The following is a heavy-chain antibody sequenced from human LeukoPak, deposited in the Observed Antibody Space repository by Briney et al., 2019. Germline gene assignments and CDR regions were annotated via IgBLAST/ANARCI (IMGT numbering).Heavy chain of an antibody. V-gene: IGHV3-15*01. D-gene: IGHD3-22*01. CDR2: IKSKTDGGTT. J-gene: IGHJ4*02. CDR1: GFTLSNAW. Sequence: PGGSLRLSCTASGFTLSNAWMTWVRPAPGEGLEWVGRIKSKTDGGTTDYAAPVKGGFTISRDDSKNTLYLQMNSLKTEDTAVYYCTTQGYYYDCSGYREDYFDYWGQGTLVTVSS. CDR3: TTQGYYYDCSGYREDYFDY.